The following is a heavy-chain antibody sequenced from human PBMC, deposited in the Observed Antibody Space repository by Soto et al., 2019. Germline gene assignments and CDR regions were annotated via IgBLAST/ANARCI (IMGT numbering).Heavy chain of an antibody. CDR3: AKGIFDSSGYYYSNYYYYGMDV. CDR1: GFTFDDYT. V-gene: IGHV3-43*01. CDR2: ISWDGGST. D-gene: IGHD3-22*01. Sequence: GSLRLSCAASGFTFDDYTMHWVRQAPGKGLEWVSLISWDGGSTYYADSVKGRFTISRDNSKNSLYLQMNSLRTEDTALYYCAKGIFDSSGYYYSNYYYYGMDVWGQGTTVTVSS. J-gene: IGHJ6*02.